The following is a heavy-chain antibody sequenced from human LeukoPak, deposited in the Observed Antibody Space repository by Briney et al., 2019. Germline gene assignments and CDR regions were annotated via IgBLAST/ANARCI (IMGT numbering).Heavy chain of an antibody. D-gene: IGHD6-13*01. Sequence: ASETLSLTXTVSGGSISSYYWSWIRQPPGKGLEWIGYIYYSGSTNYNPSLKSRVTISVDTSKNQFSLKLSSVTAADTAVYYCARAPYSSSWYDYWGQGTLVTVSS. V-gene: IGHV4-59*08. CDR2: IYYSGST. J-gene: IGHJ4*02. CDR1: GGSISSYY. CDR3: ARAPYSSSWYDY.